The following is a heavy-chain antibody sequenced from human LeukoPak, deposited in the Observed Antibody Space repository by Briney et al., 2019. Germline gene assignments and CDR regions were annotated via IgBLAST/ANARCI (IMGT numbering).Heavy chain of an antibody. Sequence: SETLSLTCTVSGGSISSSSYYWGWIRQPPGKGLEWIGSIYYSGSTYYKDPPYYNPSLKSRVTISVDTSKNQFSLKLSSVTAADTAVYYCARESFSYTGWFDPWGQGTLVTVSS. V-gene: IGHV4-39*02. CDR2: IYYSGST. CDR1: GGSISSSSYY. CDR3: ARESFSYTGWFDP. J-gene: IGHJ5*02. D-gene: IGHD3-16*02.